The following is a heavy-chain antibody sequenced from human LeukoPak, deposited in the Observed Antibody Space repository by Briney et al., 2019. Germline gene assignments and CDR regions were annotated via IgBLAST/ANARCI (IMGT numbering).Heavy chain of an antibody. CDR2: IYYSGST. V-gene: IGHV4-59*01. Sequence: PSETLSLTCTVSGGSISSYYWSWIRQPPGKGLEWIGYIYYSGSTNYNPPLKSRVTISVDTSKNQFSLKLSSVTAADTAVYYCAISTYYDFWSGYPLDYWGQGTLVTVSS. D-gene: IGHD3-3*01. CDR1: GGSISSYY. J-gene: IGHJ4*02. CDR3: AISTYYDFWSGYPLDY.